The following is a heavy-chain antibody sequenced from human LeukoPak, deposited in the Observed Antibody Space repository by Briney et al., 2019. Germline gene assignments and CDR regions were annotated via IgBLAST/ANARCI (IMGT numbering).Heavy chain of an antibody. J-gene: IGHJ4*02. CDR2: MNPNSGNT. CDR3: PRSTLIFGELLRGYYFDY. D-gene: IGHD3-10*01. Sequence: ASVKVSFKASGYAFTSYDINWVRQPTGQGLEWTGWMNPNSGNTGYAQKFQGRVTMTRNTSTSTAYMELSSLRSEDTAVYYCPRSTLIFGELLRGYYFDYCGQGTLVTVSS. CDR1: GYAFTSYD. V-gene: IGHV1-8*01.